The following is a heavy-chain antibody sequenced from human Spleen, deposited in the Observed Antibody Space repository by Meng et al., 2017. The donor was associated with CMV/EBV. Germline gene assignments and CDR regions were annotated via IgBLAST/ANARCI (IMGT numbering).Heavy chain of an antibody. CDR2: IIPIFGTA. CDR3: ARDGAAAGTDGVWFDP. V-gene: IGHV1-69*05. CDR1: GGTFSSYA. J-gene: IGHJ5*02. D-gene: IGHD6-13*01. Sequence: SGGTFSSYAISWVRQAPGQGLEWMGGIIPIFGTANYAQKFQGRVTMTRDTSISTTYMELSRLRSDDTAVYYCARDGAAAGTDGVWFDPWGQGTLVTVSS.